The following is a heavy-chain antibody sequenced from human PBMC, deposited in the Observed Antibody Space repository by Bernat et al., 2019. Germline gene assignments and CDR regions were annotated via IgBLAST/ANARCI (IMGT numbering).Heavy chain of an antibody. Sequence: QVQLQESGPGLVKPSQTLSLTCTVSGGSISSGYYYWSWIRQPPGKGLEWIGYIYYSGSTYYNPSLKSRVTISVDTSKNQLSLKLSSVTATDTAVYYCARVAVSGTGGNFDYWGQGTLVTVSS. V-gene: IGHV4-30-4*01. CDR3: ARVAVSGTGGNFDY. CDR1: GGSISSGYYY. D-gene: IGHD1-7*01. CDR2: IYYSGST. J-gene: IGHJ4*02.